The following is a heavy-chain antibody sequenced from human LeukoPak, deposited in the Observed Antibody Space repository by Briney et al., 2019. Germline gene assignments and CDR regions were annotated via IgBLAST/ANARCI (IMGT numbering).Heavy chain of an antibody. CDR2: MNPNSGNT. D-gene: IGHD2-21*01. CDR3: ASLCGGDCYSFDY. V-gene: IGHV1-8*02. Sequence: ASVKVSCKASGGTFSSYAISWVRQATGQGLEWMGWMNPNSGNTGYAQKFQGRVTMTRNTSISTAYMELSSLRSEDTAVYYCASLCGGDCYSFDYWGQGTLVTVSS. CDR1: GGTFSSYA. J-gene: IGHJ4*02.